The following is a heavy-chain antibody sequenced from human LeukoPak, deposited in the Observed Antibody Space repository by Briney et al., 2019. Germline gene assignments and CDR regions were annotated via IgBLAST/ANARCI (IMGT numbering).Heavy chain of an antibody. CDR1: GFTFSSYG. V-gene: IGHV3-33*01. CDR3: ARGTGYNPYFDY. Sequence: GRSLRLSCAASGFTFSSYGMHWVRQAPGKGLEWVALIWFDGSKKYYADSVKGRLTISRDNSKNTLYLEMNSLRAEDTAVYYCARGTGYNPYFDYWGQGTLVTVSS. D-gene: IGHD5-24*01. CDR2: IWFDGSKK. J-gene: IGHJ4*02.